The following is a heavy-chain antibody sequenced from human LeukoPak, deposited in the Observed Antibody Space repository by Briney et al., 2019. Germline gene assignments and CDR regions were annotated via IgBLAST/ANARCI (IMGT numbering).Heavy chain of an antibody. V-gene: IGHV3-48*01. CDR2: LSTSSSTI. CDR1: GFTFSSYS. CDR3: ARYQCDRLLSQYGDRCYYYKGMDV. D-gene: IGHD4-17*01. J-gene: IGHJ6*02. Sequence: GGSLRLSCAASGFTFSSYSMNWVRQAPGKGLEWVSYLSTSSSTIYYANSVKGRFTISRDNAQNSLYLQMNSLRVEDTAVYYCARYQCDRLLSQYGDRCYYYKGMDVWGQGTTVTVSS.